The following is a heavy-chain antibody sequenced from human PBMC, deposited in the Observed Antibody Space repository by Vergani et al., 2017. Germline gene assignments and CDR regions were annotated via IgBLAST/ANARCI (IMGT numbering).Heavy chain of an antibody. CDR2: INPNSGGT. J-gene: IGHJ3*02. CDR1: GYTFTGYY. V-gene: IGHV1-2*02. Sequence: QVQLVQSGAEVKKPGASVKVSCKASGYTFTGYYMHWVRQAPGQGLEWMGWINPNSGGTNYAQKFQGRVTMTRDTSISPAYMGLSRLRSDDTSVYYCARGLGAYYGSGSYYTPYDAFDIWGQGTMVTVSS. D-gene: IGHD3-10*01. CDR3: ARGLGAYYGSGSYYTPYDAFDI.